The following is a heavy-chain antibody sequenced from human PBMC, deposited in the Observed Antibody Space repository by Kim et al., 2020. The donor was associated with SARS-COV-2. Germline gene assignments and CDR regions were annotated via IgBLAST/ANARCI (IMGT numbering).Heavy chain of an antibody. Sequence: GGSLRLSCAASGFTFSSYGMHWVRQAPGKGLEWVAVISYDGSNKYYADSVKGRFTISRDNSKNTLYLQMNSLRAEDTAVYYCAKDCSGTPGSYWGQGTLVTVSS. J-gene: IGHJ4*02. D-gene: IGHD3-10*02. CDR1: GFTFSSYG. V-gene: IGHV3-30*18. CDR2: ISYDGSNK. CDR3: AKDCSGTPGSY.